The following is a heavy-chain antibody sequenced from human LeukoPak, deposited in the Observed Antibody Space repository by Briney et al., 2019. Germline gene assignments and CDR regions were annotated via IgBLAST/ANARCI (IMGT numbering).Heavy chain of an antibody. CDR3: ATEGGWQPTDYGDNVY. J-gene: IGHJ4*02. V-gene: IGHV1-18*01. CDR1: GYTFTNYG. D-gene: IGHD4-17*01. Sequence: GASVKVSCKASGYTFTNYGIAWGRQAPGQGLEWMGWISPYKGDRNYAQSLQGRVTMTTDTSTSTAYMEVRSLRSDDTAVYYCATEGGWQPTDYGDNVYWGQGTLVTVSS. CDR2: ISPYKGDR.